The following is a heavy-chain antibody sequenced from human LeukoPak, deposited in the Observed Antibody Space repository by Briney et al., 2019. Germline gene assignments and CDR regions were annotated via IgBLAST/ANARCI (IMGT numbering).Heavy chain of an antibody. D-gene: IGHD4-11*01. V-gene: IGHV4-59*12. CDR2: IYYSGST. CDR3: ARGRDYSNYVAGWFDP. CDR1: GGSISSYY. J-gene: IGHJ5*02. Sequence: SETLSLTCAVSGGSISSYYWSWIRQPPGKGLEWIGYIYYSGSTNYNPSLKSRVTISVDTSKNQFSLKLSSVTAADTAVYYCARGRDYSNYVAGWFDPWGQGTLVIVSS.